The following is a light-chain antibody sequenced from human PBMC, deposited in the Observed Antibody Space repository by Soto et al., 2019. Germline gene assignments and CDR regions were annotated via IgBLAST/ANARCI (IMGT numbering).Light chain of an antibody. J-gene: IGKJ1*01. V-gene: IGKV3-15*01. Sequence: MVMTQSPATLSVSPGERVTLSCRTNQNVTSNLAWYQLKPGQTPSLLIYGTSTRAPDIPVRFSGSGSVTEFTLTIPPVPSGDSPVYYCQQYDDWGFGPGTKVQIK. CDR1: QNVTSN. CDR3: QQYDDWG. CDR2: GTS.